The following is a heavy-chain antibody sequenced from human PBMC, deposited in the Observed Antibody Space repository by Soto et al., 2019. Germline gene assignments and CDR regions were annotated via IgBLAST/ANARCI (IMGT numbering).Heavy chain of an antibody. Sequence: PGGSLRLSCAASGFTFSSYGMHWVRQAPGKGLEWVAVIWYDGSNKYYADSVKGRFTISRDNSKNTLYLQMNSLRAGDTAVYYCAREAAIQLWFSMNFDYWGQGTLVTVSS. CDR2: IWYDGSNK. CDR1: GFTFSSYG. CDR3: AREAAIQLWFSMNFDY. V-gene: IGHV3-33*01. J-gene: IGHJ4*02. D-gene: IGHD5-18*01.